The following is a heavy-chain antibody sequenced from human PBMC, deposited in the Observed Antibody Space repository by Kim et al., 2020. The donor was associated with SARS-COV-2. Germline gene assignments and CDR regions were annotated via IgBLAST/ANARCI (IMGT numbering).Heavy chain of an antibody. J-gene: IGHJ3*02. CDR3: ARDDILTGSGAFDI. Sequence: SETLSLTCAVYGGSFSGYYWSWIRQPPGKGLEWIGEINHSGSTNYNPSLKSRVTISVDTSKNQFSLKLSSVTAADTAVYYCARDDILTGSGAFDIWGQGTMVTVSS. V-gene: IGHV4-34*01. CDR1: GGSFSGYY. D-gene: IGHD3-9*01. CDR2: INHSGST.